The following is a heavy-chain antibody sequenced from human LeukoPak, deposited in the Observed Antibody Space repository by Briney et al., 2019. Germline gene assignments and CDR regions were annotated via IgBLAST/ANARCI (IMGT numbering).Heavy chain of an antibody. CDR1: GGSISSYY. CDR2: IYTSGST. Sequence: SETLSLTCTVFGGSISSYYWSWIRQPAGKGLEWIGRIYTSGSTYYNPSLKSRVTMSVDTSKNQFSLKLSSVTAADTAVYYCARDPGSGWYNQIDYWGQGTLVTVSS. CDR3: ARDPGSGWYNQIDY. J-gene: IGHJ4*02. V-gene: IGHV4-4*07. D-gene: IGHD6-19*01.